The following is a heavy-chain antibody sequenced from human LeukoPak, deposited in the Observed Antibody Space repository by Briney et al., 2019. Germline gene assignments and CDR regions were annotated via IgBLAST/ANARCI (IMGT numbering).Heavy chain of an antibody. CDR3: AKDIDSSPRYYYGMDV. V-gene: IGHV3-9*01. CDR2: ISWNSGSI. CDR1: GFTFDDYA. J-gene: IGHJ6*02. D-gene: IGHD6-13*01. Sequence: PGGSLRLSCAASGFTFDDYAMHWVRQAPGKGLEWVSGISWNSGSIGYADSVKGRFTISRDNAKNSLYLQMNSLRAEDTALYYCAKDIDSSPRYYYGMDVWGQGTTVTVSS.